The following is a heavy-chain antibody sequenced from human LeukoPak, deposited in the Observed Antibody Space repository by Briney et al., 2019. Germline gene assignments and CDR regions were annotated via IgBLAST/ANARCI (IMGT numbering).Heavy chain of an antibody. CDR3: TSGASGYGNFDY. J-gene: IGHJ4*02. Sequence: GGSLRLSCAASGFSVGGYWMHWVRQGPGMGLVWVSRINSDGSSISYADSVKGRFSISRDNAKNTLYLQMYSLRAEDTAVYYCTSGASGYGNFDYWGQGTLVTVSS. CDR1: GFSVGGYW. V-gene: IGHV3-74*01. D-gene: IGHD5-12*01. CDR2: INSDGSSI.